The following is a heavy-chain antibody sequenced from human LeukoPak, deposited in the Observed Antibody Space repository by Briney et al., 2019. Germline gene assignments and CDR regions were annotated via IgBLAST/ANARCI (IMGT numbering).Heavy chain of an antibody. CDR2: ISRSGGTT. CDR3: AKRGGTESFYYFYYMDV. J-gene: IGHJ6*03. CDR1: GFTFSGYS. V-gene: IGHV3-23*01. Sequence: GGSLRLSCAASGFTFSGYSISWVRQAPGKGLEWVALISRSGGTTYYADSVKGRFTISRDNSKNTLYLQMNSLRAEDTAEYYCAKRGGTESFYYFYYMDVWGKGTTVTVSS. D-gene: IGHD2-15*01.